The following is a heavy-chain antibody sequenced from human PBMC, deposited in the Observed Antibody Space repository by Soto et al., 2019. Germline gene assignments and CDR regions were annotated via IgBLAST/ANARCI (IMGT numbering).Heavy chain of an antibody. CDR1: GGSFSGYY. J-gene: IGHJ6*02. D-gene: IGHD3-3*01. CDR3: ARGEYYDFWSGYYSGYYYCGMDV. CDR2: INHSGST. V-gene: IGHV4-34*01. Sequence: SETLSLTCAVYGGSFSGYYWSWIRQPPGKGLEWIGEINHSGSTNYNPSLKSRVTISVDTSKNQFSLKLSSVTAADTAVYYCARGEYYDFWSGYYSGYYYCGMDVWGQGTTVTVS.